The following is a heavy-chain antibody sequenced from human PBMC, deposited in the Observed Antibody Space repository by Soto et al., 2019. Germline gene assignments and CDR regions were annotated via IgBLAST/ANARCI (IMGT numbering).Heavy chain of an antibody. CDR3: AKPLFHTEDIVVVPAAPYGMDV. D-gene: IGHD2-2*01. V-gene: IGHV3-30*18. Sequence: GGSLRLSCAASGFTFSSYGMHWVRQAPGKGLEWVAVISYDGSNKYYADSVKGRFTISRDNSKNTLYLQMNSLRAEDTAVYYCAKPLFHTEDIVVVPAAPYGMDVWGQGTTVTVSS. CDR2: ISYDGSNK. J-gene: IGHJ6*02. CDR1: GFTFSSYG.